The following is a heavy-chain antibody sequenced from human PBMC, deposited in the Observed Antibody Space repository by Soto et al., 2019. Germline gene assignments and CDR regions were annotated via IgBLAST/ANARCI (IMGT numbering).Heavy chain of an antibody. CDR3: AKKSLGTYFDY. Sequence: GGSLRLSCAASGFTFTNYVMSWVRQAPGKGLEWVSVISGSGSSTYYADSVKGRFTISRDNSKNTLYLQMNSLRAGDTAVYYCAKKSLGTYFDYWGQGTLVTVSS. D-gene: IGHD7-27*01. CDR2: ISGSGSST. CDR1: GFTFTNYV. J-gene: IGHJ4*02. V-gene: IGHV3-23*01.